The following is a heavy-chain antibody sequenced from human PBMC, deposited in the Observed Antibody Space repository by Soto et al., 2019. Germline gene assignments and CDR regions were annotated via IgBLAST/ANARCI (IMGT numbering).Heavy chain of an antibody. CDR1: GFIFSNNG. CDR2: IGGSGRTT. Sequence: QVQLVESGGGVVQPGRSLRLSCVGSGFIFSNNGMHWVRQTPGKGLEWVSGIGGSGRTTYYADSVKGRFTISRDNSNNTLFLQMNSLRAEDTAVYYCAKSRYSDSSGDFYDYWGQGTLVTVSS. CDR3: AKSRYSDSSGDFYDY. J-gene: IGHJ4*02. V-gene: IGHV3-NL1*01. D-gene: IGHD3-22*01.